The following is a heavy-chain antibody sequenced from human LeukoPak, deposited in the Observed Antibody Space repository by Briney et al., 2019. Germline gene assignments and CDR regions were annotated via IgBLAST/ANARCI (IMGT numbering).Heavy chain of an antibody. D-gene: IGHD3-3*01. V-gene: IGHV3-30-3*01. CDR2: ISYDGSNK. Sequence: GGSLRLSCAASGFTSSSYAMHWVRQAPGKGLEWVAVISYDGSNKYYADSVKGRFTISRDNSKNTLYLQMNSLRAEDTAVYYCARAIEARPRRILRFLEWLLSLGWFDPWGQGTLVTVSS. CDR3: ARAIEARPRRILRFLEWLLSLGWFDP. CDR1: GFTSSSYA. J-gene: IGHJ5*02.